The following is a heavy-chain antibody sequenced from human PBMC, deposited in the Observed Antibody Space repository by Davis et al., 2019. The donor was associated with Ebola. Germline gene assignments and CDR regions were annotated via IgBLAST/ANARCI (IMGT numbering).Heavy chain of an antibody. CDR1: DFTFSTYG. Sequence: PGGSLRLSCAASDFTFSTYGMSWVRQKPGKGLEWVSSIGGSRGGTYYADSVKGRFTISRDNSKNTLYLQMNSLRAEDTAQYYCAKAGCGSTSCYSNQWGRGTLVTVSS. D-gene: IGHD2-2*01. CDR3: AKAGCGSTSCYSNQ. J-gene: IGHJ4*02. CDR2: IGGSRGGT. V-gene: IGHV3-23*01.